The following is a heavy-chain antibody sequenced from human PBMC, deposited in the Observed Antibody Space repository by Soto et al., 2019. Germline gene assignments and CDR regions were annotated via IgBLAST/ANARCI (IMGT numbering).Heavy chain of an antibody. CDR1: GYTFTSYG. V-gene: IGHV1-18*01. CDR3: SRDDARFMNDY. CDR2: ISAYNGNT. D-gene: IGHD3-16*01. Sequence: QVQLVQSGAEVKKPGASVKVSCKASGYTFTSYGISWVRQAPGQVLEWMGWISAYNGNTKYAQKLQGRVTMTTDTSTSTAFMELRSLRSDDTALYYCSRDDARFMNDYWGQGTLLTVSS. J-gene: IGHJ4*02.